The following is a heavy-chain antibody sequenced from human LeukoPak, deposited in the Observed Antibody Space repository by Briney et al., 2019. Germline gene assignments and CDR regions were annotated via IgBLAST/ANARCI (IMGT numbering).Heavy chain of an antibody. CDR1: GFRFRLYG. CDR3: AKDLEGSAAAGTVAYS. J-gene: IGHJ4*02. V-gene: IGHV3-30*02. CDR2: IRYDESNH. Sequence: GGSLRLSCAAAGFRFRLYGMHWVRQAPCKGLEWVVFIRYDESNHFYGDSVKGRFSISRDNSKNTLYLQMSSLRGDDSAVYYCAKDLEGSAAAGTVAYSWGQGTQVIVSS. D-gene: IGHD6-25*01.